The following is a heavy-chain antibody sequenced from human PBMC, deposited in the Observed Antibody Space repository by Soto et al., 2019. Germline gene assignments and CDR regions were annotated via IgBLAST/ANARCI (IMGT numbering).Heavy chain of an antibody. Sequence: EVQLVESGGGLVQPGGSLRLSCAASGFTVSSNYMSWVRQAPGEGLEWVSVIYSGGSTYYADSVKGRFTISRDNSKNTLYLQMNSLRAEDTAVYYCASSYFWSGYYADYWGQGTLVTVSS. CDR3: ASSYFWSGYYADY. CDR1: GFTVSSNY. CDR2: IYSGGST. J-gene: IGHJ4*02. V-gene: IGHV3-66*01. D-gene: IGHD3-3*01.